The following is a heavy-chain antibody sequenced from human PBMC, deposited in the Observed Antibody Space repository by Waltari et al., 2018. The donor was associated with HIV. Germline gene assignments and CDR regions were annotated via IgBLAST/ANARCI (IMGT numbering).Heavy chain of an antibody. J-gene: IGHJ5*02. D-gene: IGHD3-16*02. V-gene: IGHV4-4*02. CDR1: GGSISGTHW. CDR3: ATRPPYRMADVRDWFDP. CDR2: IYHDGSI. Sequence: VQLHESAPGLVKPSGTLSLTCAVYGGSISGTHWWTWVRQPPGKGLEWIGEIYHDGSIKYNPSLQSRVTISIDKSKNQFSLNLSSATAADTAIYYCATRPPYRMADVRDWFDPWGQGTLVIVSS.